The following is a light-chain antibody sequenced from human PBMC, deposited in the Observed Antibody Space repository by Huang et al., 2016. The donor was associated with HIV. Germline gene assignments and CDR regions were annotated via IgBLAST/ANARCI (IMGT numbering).Light chain of an antibody. J-gene: IGKJ2*01. CDR2: DAS. CDR1: QSISNW. CDR3: QQYNSYPYT. Sequence: DIQMTQSPSTLSGSVGDRVTITCRASQSISNWLAWYQQKPGKAPKLLIYDASSLESGVPSTVSGSGSGTEFTLTISSLQPDDIATYYCQQYNSYPYTFGQGTKLEIK. V-gene: IGKV1-5*01.